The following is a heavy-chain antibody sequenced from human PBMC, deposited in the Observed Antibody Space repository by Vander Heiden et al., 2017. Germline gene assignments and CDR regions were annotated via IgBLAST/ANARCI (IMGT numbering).Heavy chain of an antibody. Sequence: QLQLQESGPGLVKPSETLSLTCTVSSASISTSSYYWGWIRQPPGKGLEWIGSIYYSGSTYEKTSLKRRVTISVDRSKNQFSLRMSSVTAADTAVYYCARHVYDDDSGAFYYFDYWGQGTLVTVSS. D-gene: IGHD3-22*01. V-gene: IGHV4-39*01. J-gene: IGHJ4*02. CDR2: IYYSGST. CDR3: ARHVYDDDSGAFYYFDY. CDR1: SASISTSSYY.